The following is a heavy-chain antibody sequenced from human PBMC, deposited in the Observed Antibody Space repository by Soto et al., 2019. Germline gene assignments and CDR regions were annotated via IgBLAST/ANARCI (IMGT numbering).Heavy chain of an antibody. CDR2: IKPDGGEK. CDR1: GFTFNTYW. V-gene: IGHV3-7*02. CDR3: ASAPVLAAIIEYDWFDP. Sequence: PGGSLRLSCAASGFTFNTYWMSWVRQAPGKGVEWVANIKPDGGEKWYLDSVRGRFTISRDNAKNSLYLQMNSLSAEDTAVYYFASAPVLAAIIEYDWFDPCGQGTLVTFSS. J-gene: IGHJ5*01. D-gene: IGHD2-2*02.